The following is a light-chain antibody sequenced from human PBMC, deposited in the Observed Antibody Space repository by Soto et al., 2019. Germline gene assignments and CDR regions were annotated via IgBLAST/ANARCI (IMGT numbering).Light chain of an antibody. CDR1: QNISNN. J-gene: IGKJ2*01. CDR3: QQYDYWPPYT. Sequence: EIVMTQSPATPSVSPGERATLSCRASQNISNNLAWYQQKPGRSPRLLIYGASTRATGIPARFSGSGSGTEFTLTISSLQSEDFAVYYCQQYDYWPPYTFGQGTKLEIK. CDR2: GAS. V-gene: IGKV3-15*01.